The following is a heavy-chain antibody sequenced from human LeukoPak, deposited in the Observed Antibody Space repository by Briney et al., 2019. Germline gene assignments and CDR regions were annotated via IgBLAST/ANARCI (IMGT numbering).Heavy chain of an antibody. CDR2: IYYSGST. V-gene: IGHV4-59*08. CDR1: GGSFSGYY. J-gene: IGHJ6*02. CDR3: ARHRGTSYYYYYGMDV. Sequence: PSETLSLTCAVYGGSFSGYYWSWIRQPPGKGLEWIGYIYYSGSTNYNPSLKSRVTISVDTSKNQFSLKLSSVTAADTAVYYCARHRGTSYYYYYGMDVWGQGTTVTVSS. D-gene: IGHD1-7*01.